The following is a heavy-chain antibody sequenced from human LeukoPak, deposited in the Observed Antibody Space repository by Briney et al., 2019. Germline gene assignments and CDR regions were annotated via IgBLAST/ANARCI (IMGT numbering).Heavy chain of an antibody. D-gene: IGHD3-22*01. V-gene: IGHV3-21*01. Sequence: GGPLRLSCAASGFTFSSYSMNWVRQAPGKGLEWVSSISSSSSYIYYADSVKGRFTISRDNAKNSLYLQMNSLRAEDTAVYYCARDLVVIGRDAFDIWGQGTMVTVSS. CDR3: ARDLVVIGRDAFDI. CDR1: GFTFSSYS. J-gene: IGHJ3*02. CDR2: ISSSSSYI.